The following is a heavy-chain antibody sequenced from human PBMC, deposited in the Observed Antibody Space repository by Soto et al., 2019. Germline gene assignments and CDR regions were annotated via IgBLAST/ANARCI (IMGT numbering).Heavy chain of an antibody. D-gene: IGHD1-1*01. Sequence: SETLSLTXTVSGGSISSGGYYWSWIRQHPGKGLEWIGYIYYSGSTYYNPSLKSRVTISVDTSKNQFSLKLSSVTAADTAVYYCARDQLHGRVYGMDVWGQGTTVTVSS. J-gene: IGHJ6*02. CDR2: IYYSGST. V-gene: IGHV4-31*02. CDR3: ARDQLHGRVYGMDV. CDR1: GGSISSGGYY.